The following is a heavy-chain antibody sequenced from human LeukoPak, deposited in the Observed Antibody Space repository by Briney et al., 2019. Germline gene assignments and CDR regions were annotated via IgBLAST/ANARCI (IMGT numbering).Heavy chain of an antibody. V-gene: IGHV1-69*13. CDR3: ARAWNPGRYYYGMTP. CDR1: GGTLSSYA. J-gene: IGHJ6*02. CDR2: IIPIFGTA. Sequence: GASVKVSCKASGGTLSSYAISWVRQAPGQGLEWMGGIIPIFGTANYAQKFQGRVTITADESTSTAYMELSSLRSEDTAVYYCARAWNPGRYYYGMTPGAKGPRSPSP. D-gene: IGHD1-1*01.